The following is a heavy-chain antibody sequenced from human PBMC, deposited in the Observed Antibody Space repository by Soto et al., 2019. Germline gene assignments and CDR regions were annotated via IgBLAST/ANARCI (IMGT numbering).Heavy chain of an antibody. CDR1: GYTFPSYG. CDR2: ISAYNGNT. CDR3: ARAGYRYGKYRDDY. Sequence: QVQLVQSGAEVQKPGASVKVSCTASGYTFPSYGISWVRQAPGQGLEWMGWISAYNGNTNYAQKLQGRVSMTTDTSTSKGYEELRSLRSDDTAVYYCARAGYRYGKYRDDYWGQGSLVTVFS. J-gene: IGHJ4*02. V-gene: IGHV1-18*01. D-gene: IGHD5-18*01.